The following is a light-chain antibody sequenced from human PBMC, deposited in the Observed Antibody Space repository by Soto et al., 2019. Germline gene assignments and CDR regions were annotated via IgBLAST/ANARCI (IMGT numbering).Light chain of an antibody. J-gene: IGKJ5*01. Sequence: SLFAQSHGTLSLSPGERGTLSCRASQSVSSSYLAWYQQKPGQAPRLLMYGTSSRATDTPDRFSGSGSGTDFTLTIAGLEPADSAVYYCQQYSSSPITFGQVTRLEIK. CDR2: GTS. CDR1: QSVSSSY. V-gene: IGKV3-20*01. CDR3: QQYSSSPIT.